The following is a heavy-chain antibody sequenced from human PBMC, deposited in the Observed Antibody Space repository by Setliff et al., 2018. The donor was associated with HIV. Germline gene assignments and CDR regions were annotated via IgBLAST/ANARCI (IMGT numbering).Heavy chain of an antibody. D-gene: IGHD2-2*01. CDR2: IYYSGNP. V-gene: IGHV4-31*03. Sequence: SETLSLTCTVSGGSIGSGYYYWSWIRQHPGKGLEWIGYIYYSGNPFYNPSLRSRVTISLDTSKNQFSLKLSSVTAADTAVYYCARGFDYAQRPPLYYFDYWGQGTLVTVS. J-gene: IGHJ4*02. CDR1: GGSIGSGYYY. CDR3: ARGFDYAQRPPLYYFDY.